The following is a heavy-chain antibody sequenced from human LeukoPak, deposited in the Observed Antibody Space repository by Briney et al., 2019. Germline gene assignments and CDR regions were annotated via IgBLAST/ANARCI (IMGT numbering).Heavy chain of an antibody. Sequence: RNYAQKLQGRVTMTTDTSTSTAYMELRSLRSDDTAVYYCARAVRDLAYCGGDCYRDIDYWGQGTLVTVSS. V-gene: IGHV1-18*01. D-gene: IGHD2-21*02. J-gene: IGHJ4*02. CDR2: R. CDR3: ARAVRDLAYCGGDCYRDIDY.